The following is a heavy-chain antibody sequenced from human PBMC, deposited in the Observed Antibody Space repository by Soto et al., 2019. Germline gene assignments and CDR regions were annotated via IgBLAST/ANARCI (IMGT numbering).Heavy chain of an antibody. CDR3: AISYQQLVHSWYFDL. J-gene: IGHJ2*01. V-gene: IGHV3-21*01. Sequence: EVQLVESGGGLVKPGGSLRLSCAASGFTFSSYSMNWVRQAPGKGLEWVSSISSSSSYIYYADSVKGRFTISRDNAKNSLYLQMNSLRAEDTAVYYCAISYQQLVHSWYFDLWGRGTLVTVSS. CDR2: ISSSSSYI. D-gene: IGHD6-13*01. CDR1: GFTFSSYS.